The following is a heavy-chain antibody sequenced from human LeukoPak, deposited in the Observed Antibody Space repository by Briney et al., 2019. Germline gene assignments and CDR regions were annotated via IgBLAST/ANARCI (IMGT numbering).Heavy chain of an antibody. V-gene: IGHV3-9*01. CDR2: IMWRSGST. CDR3: TKDLTPGGADV. J-gene: IGHJ6*02. CDR1: GFSFSNFA. Sequence: GGSLRLSCVDSGFSFSNFAIHWVRQAPGKGLEWVAGIMWRSGSTGYGDSVKGRFTISRDNAKKSLYLQMNGLRVEDTAFYYCTKDLTPGGADVWGQGTTVTVSS. D-gene: IGHD3-10*01.